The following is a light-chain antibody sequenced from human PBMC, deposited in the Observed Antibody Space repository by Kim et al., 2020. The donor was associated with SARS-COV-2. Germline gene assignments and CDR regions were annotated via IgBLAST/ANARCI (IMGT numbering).Light chain of an antibody. CDR3: QQRSDWLT. CDR1: QNVGCY. J-gene: IGKJ4*01. CDR2: EAS. Sequence: LFFSPGERSHLSCRASQNVGCYLAWYQQKPGQAPRLVIYEASKRATGIPARVSGSGSGTDFTLRISSLEPEDMAIYHWQQRSDWLTFGGGTKVEI. V-gene: IGKV3-11*01.